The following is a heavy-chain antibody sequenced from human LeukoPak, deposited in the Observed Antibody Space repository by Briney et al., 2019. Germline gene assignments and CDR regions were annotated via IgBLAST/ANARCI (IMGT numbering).Heavy chain of an antibody. V-gene: IGHV3-7*01. CDR2: IKRDGSEK. J-gene: IGHJ4*02. CDR3: ATDDNSGSDY. D-gene: IGHD3-22*01. CDR1: GFTFSSYW. Sequence: GGSLRLSCAASGFTFSSYWMCWVRQAPGKGLEWVANIKRDGSEKYYVDSVKGRFTISRDNAKNSLYLQMNSLRAEDTAVYYCATDDNSGSDYWGQGTLVAVSS.